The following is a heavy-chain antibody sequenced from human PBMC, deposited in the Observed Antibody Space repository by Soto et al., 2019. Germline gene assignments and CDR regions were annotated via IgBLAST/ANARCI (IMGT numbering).Heavy chain of an antibody. CDR2: ISYDGSNK. J-gene: IGHJ3*01. Sequence: GGSVILPYSGSEFPYSRNPRQWVRRAPGKGLEWVAVISYDGSNKYYADSVKGRFTISRDNSKNTLYLQMNSLRAEDTAVYYCARDQLYYNDISGRPLNAFDVWGQGTMVTVSS. CDR3: ARDQLYYNDISGRPLNAFDV. V-gene: IGHV3-30-3*01. D-gene: IGHD3-22*01. CDR1: EFPYSRNP.